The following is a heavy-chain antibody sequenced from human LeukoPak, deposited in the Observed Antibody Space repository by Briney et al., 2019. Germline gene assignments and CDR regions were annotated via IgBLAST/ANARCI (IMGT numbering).Heavy chain of an antibody. D-gene: IGHD3-10*01. CDR3: ARFGYGSGSYYNWFDP. V-gene: IGHV4-34*01. CDR1: GFTFSSYG. CDR2: INHRGST. Sequence: GSLRLSCAASGFTFSSYGMHWVRQPPGKGLEWIGEINHRGSTNHNPSLKSRVTISVDTSKNQFSLKLSSVTAADTAVYYCARFGYGSGSYYNWFDPWGQGTLVTVSS. J-gene: IGHJ5*02.